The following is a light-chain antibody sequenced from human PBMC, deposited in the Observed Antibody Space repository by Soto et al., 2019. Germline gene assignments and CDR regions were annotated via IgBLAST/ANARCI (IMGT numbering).Light chain of an antibody. CDR2: TNN. CDR1: SSNIGVNT. Sequence: QSVLTQPPSASGTPGQGVTISCSGGSSNIGVNTVNWYQQLPGMAPKLLIHTNNQRPSGVPDRFSGSKSGTSASLAISRLQSEDEADYYCASWDGSLHGVTFGGGTKLTVL. J-gene: IGLJ2*01. CDR3: ASWDGSLHGVT. V-gene: IGLV1-44*01.